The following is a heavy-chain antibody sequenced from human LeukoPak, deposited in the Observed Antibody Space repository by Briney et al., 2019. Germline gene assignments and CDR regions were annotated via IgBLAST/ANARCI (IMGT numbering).Heavy chain of an antibody. CDR2: VKSKTDGDTI. J-gene: IGHJ6*04. CDR1: GFTFSKAW. CDR3: TTSDV. Sequence: PGGSLRLSCAASGFTFSKAWMSWVRQAPGKGLEWISRVKSKTDGDTIDYAAPVKGRFTLSRDDSQNMLYLQMNSLKVEDTAVYYCTTSDVWGKGTTVTVSS. V-gene: IGHV3-15*01.